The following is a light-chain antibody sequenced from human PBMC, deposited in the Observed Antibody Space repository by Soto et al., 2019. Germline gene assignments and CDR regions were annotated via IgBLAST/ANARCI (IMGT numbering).Light chain of an antibody. J-gene: IGLJ1*01. V-gene: IGLV2-23*01. CDR3: CSYAGSSTYV. CDR1: SSDVGNYDL. Sequence: QSALTQPASVSLSPGQSITISCTGTSSDVGNYDLVSWYQQHPGKAPRLMIYEDTKRPSGVTYRFSGSKSGNTASLAISGLQAEDEADYYCCSYAGSSTYVFGTGTKVTVL. CDR2: EDT.